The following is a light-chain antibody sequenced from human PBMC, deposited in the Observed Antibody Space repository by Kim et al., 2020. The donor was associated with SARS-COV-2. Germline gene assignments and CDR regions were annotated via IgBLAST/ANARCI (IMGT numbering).Light chain of an antibody. CDR1: QSVSSRY. V-gene: IGKV3-20*01. Sequence: SPGERATLSCRASQSVSSRYLAWYQQKPGQAPRRLIYGASSRATGIPDRFSGSGSGTDFTLTISRLEPEDFAVYYCQQYGSSPPNTFGQGTKLEIK. CDR3: QQYGSSPPNT. CDR2: GAS. J-gene: IGKJ2*01.